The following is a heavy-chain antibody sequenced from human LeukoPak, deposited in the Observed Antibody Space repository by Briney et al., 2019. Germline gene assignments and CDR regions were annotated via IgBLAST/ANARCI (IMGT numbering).Heavy chain of an antibody. Sequence: GGSLRLSCAASEFTVSSSSMSWVRQAPGKGPEWVSIIYTGGGTYYADSVKGRFTVSRDNSKNTLYLQMNSLRAEDTAVYYCVRPRAGAGLGAFDIWGQGTMVTVSS. V-gene: IGHV3-66*04. CDR3: VRPRAGAGLGAFDI. D-gene: IGHD6-13*01. CDR1: EFTVSSSS. CDR2: IYTGGGT. J-gene: IGHJ3*02.